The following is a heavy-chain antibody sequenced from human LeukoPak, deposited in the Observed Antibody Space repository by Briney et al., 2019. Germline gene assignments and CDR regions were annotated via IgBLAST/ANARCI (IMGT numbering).Heavy chain of an antibody. J-gene: IGHJ4*02. CDR3: ARDPEAMVTGYYFDY. D-gene: IGHD5-18*01. Sequence: KAGGSLRLSCAVSGLTFSTSGMTWVRQAPGKGLQWVSTIGSDGYIYYADSVKGRFTISRDNAKNSLYLQMNSLRAEDTAVYYCARDPEAMVTGYYFDYWGQGTLVTVSS. CDR2: IGSDGYI. V-gene: IGHV3-21*01. CDR1: GLTFSTSG.